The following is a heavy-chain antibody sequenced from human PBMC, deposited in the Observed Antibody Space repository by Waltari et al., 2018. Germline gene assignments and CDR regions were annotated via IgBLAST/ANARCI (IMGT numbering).Heavy chain of an antibody. D-gene: IGHD3-22*01. CDR1: GFTFSNAW. V-gene: IGHV3-15*01. J-gene: IGHJ4*02. Sequence: EVQLVESGGGLVKPGGSLRLSCAASGFTFSNAWMSWVRQAPGKGLEWVGRIKSKTDGGTTDYAAPVKGRFTISRDDSKNTLYLQMNSLKTEDTAVYYCTTSDYYDSSGKNWGQGTLVTVSS. CDR2: IKSKTDGGTT. CDR3: TTSDYYDSSGKN.